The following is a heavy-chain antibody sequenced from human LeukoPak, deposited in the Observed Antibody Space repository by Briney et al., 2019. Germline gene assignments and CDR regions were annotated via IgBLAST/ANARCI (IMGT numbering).Heavy chain of an antibody. CDR1: GGSISRGGYS. CDR2: IYHSGST. V-gene: IGHV4-30-2*01. CDR3: ARGGNYYGSGSYYPPFDY. D-gene: IGHD3-10*01. Sequence: PSETLSLTCAVSGGSISRGGYSWSWIRQPPGKGLEWIGYIYHSGSTYYNPSLKSRVTISVDRTKNQFSLKLSSVTAADTAVYYCARGGNYYGSGSYYPPFDYWGQGTLVTVSS. J-gene: IGHJ4*02.